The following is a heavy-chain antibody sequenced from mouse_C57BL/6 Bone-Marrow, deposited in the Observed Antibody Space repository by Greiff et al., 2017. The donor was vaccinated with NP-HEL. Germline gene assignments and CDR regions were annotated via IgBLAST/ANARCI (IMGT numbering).Heavy chain of an antibody. Sequence: DVMLVESGGDLVKPGGSLKLSCAASGFTFSSYGMSWVRQTPDKRLEWVATISSGGSYTYYPDSVKGRFTISRDNAKNTLYLQMSSLKSEDTAMYYCARQDYSNPAWFAYWGQGTLVTVSA. V-gene: IGHV5-6*02. CDR1: GFTFSSYG. CDR3: ARQDYSNPAWFAY. J-gene: IGHJ3*01. CDR2: ISSGGSYT. D-gene: IGHD2-5*01.